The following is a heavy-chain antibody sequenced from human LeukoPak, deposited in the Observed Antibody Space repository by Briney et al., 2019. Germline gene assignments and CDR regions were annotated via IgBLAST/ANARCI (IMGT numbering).Heavy chain of an antibody. CDR3: AKGSRSGSYNLFDY. V-gene: IGHV3-23*01. D-gene: IGHD3-10*01. J-gene: IGHJ4*02. CDR2: ISGSGGST. CDR1: GFTFDKAW. Sequence: GGSLRLSCAASGFTFDKAWMTWVRQAPGKGLEWVSAISGSGGSTYYADSVKGRFTISRDNSKNTLYLQMNSLRAEDTAVYYCAKGSRSGSYNLFDYWGQGTLVTVSS.